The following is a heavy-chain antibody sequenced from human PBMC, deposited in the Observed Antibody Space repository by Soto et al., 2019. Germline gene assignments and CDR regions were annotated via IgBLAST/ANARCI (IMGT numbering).Heavy chain of an antibody. V-gene: IGHV3-30*03. D-gene: IGHD2-2*01. Sequence: GGSLRLSCAASGFTFNNYDMTWVRQAPGKGLEWVAVISYDGSNKYYADSVKGRFTISRDNSKNTLYLQMNSLRAEDTAVYYCATVPAAHNYYGMDVWGQGTTVTVSS. CDR1: GFTFNNYD. CDR2: ISYDGSNK. J-gene: IGHJ6*02. CDR3: ATVPAAHNYYGMDV.